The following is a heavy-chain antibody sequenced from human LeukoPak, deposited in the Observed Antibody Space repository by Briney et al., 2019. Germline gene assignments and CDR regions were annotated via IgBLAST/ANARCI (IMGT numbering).Heavy chain of an antibody. J-gene: IGHJ4*02. V-gene: IGHV3-30*01. CDR3: APPYCSSTSCYFDY. CDR1: GFTFSSYA. CDR2: ISYDGSNK. Sequence: GGSLRLSCAASGFTFSSYAMHWVRQAPGKGLEWVAVISYDGSNKYYADSVKGRFTISRDNSKNTLYLHLNSLRAEDTAVYYCAPPYCSSTSCYFDYWGQGTLVTVSS. D-gene: IGHD2-2*01.